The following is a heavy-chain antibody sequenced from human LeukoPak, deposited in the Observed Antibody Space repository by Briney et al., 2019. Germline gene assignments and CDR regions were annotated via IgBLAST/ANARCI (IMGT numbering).Heavy chain of an antibody. V-gene: IGHV2-5*02. Sequence: SGPALVKPTQTLTLTCTFSGFSLSTSGVTVGWIRQPPGKALEWLTLIYWDDDKLYSPSLKSRLTITKDTSKNQVVLTMTNMDPVDTATYYCARGLGIVDTSAHRFRFHGLDVWGKGTTVTVSS. CDR3: ARGLGIVDTSAHRFRFHGLDV. CDR1: GFSLSTSGVT. CDR2: IYWDDDK. J-gene: IGHJ6*04. D-gene: IGHD5-18*01.